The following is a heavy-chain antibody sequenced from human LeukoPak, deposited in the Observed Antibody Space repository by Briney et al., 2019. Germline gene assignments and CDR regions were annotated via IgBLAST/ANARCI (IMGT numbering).Heavy chain of an antibody. D-gene: IGHD6-19*01. CDR1: GFTFSNCA. CDR3: AKPAISSRGWYYDY. CDR2: INGSGGST. Sequence: PGGSLRLSCAASGFTFSNCAMSWVRQAPGKGLEWVSAINGSGGSTYYADSVKGRFTISRDNSKNTLYLQMNSLRAEDTAVYYCAKPAISSRGWYYDYWGQGTLVTVSS. V-gene: IGHV3-23*01. J-gene: IGHJ4*02.